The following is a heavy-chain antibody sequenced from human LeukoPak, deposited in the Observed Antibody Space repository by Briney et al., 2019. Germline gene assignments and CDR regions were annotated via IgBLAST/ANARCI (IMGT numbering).Heavy chain of an antibody. V-gene: IGHV1-46*01. Sequence: GSVKVSCKASGYTFTSYYMHWVRQAPGQGLEWMGIINPSGGSTSYAQKFQGRVTMTRDTSTSTVYMELSSLRSEDTAVYYCARVEGSYYYYYGMDVWGQGTTVTVSS. CDR1: GYTFTSYY. J-gene: IGHJ6*02. CDR2: INPSGGST. CDR3: ARVEGSYYYYYGMDV.